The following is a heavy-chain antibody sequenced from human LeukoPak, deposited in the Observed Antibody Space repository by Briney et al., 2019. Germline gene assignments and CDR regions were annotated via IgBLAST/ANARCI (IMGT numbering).Heavy chain of an antibody. J-gene: IGHJ6*03. CDR2: IDHSGST. D-gene: IGHD3-10*01. CDR1: GGSFSGYY. Sequence: SETLSLTCAVYGGSFSGYYWSWIRQPPGKGLEWIGEIDHSGSTNYNPSLKGRVTISVDTPKNQFSLKLSSVTAADTAVYYCARGYYGSGSHCCHMDVWGKGTTITVS. CDR3: ARGYYGSGSHCCHMDV. V-gene: IGHV4-34*01.